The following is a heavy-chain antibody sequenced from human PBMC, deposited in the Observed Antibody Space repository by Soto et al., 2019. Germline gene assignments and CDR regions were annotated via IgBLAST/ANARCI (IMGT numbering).Heavy chain of an antibody. D-gene: IGHD5-18*01. CDR1: GFTFSSYA. CDR2: ISGSGGST. Sequence: PGGSLRLSCAASGFTFSSYAMSWVRQAAGKGLEWVSAISGSGGSTYYADSVKGRFTISRDNSKNTLYLQMNSLRAEDTAVYYCARGQQLWYSFDYWGQGTLVTVSS. V-gene: IGHV3-23*01. J-gene: IGHJ4*02. CDR3: ARGQQLWYSFDY.